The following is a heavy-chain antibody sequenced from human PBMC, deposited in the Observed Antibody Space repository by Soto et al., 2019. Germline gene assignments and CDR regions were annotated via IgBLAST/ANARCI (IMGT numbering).Heavy chain of an antibody. CDR1: GYTFSNFW. J-gene: IGHJ4*02. CDR3: ARSPRSSPYFDY. V-gene: IGHV5-51*01. Sequence: LVESLTISCRFSGYTFSNFWIAWVLHLPGKGLEWMGIIYPGDHETRYSPSFHGKVTISADKSINTAYLQWSSLEASDSAFYYCARSPRSSPYFDYWGQGAMVTVSS. D-gene: IGHD6-13*01. CDR2: IYPGDHET.